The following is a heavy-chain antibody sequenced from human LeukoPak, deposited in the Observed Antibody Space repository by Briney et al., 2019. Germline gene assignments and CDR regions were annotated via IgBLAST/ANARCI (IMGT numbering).Heavy chain of an antibody. D-gene: IGHD2-15*01. CDR1: GFTFSSHW. V-gene: IGHV3-74*01. J-gene: IGHJ4*02. CDR3: VRDKTSSLDY. CDR2: LNIDGSDT. Sequence: GGSLRLSCAASGFTFSSHWMHWVRQAPGKGLVWVSRLNIDGSDTVYADSVKGRFTISRDNAKNTLFLQMNSLTAEDTAVYYCVRDKTSSLDYWGQGTLVTVSS.